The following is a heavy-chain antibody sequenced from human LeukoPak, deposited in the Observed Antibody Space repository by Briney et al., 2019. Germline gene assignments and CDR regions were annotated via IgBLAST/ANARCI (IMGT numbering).Heavy chain of an antibody. Sequence: GRSLRLSCEASGFTFSTYTLHWVRQVPGKGLDWVAVISSDGYNQYYADSVKGRFTISRDNFKDTLYLQMNSLRAEDTAVYYCARDSYGMDVWGQGTTVTVSS. J-gene: IGHJ6*02. V-gene: IGHV3-30-3*01. CDR1: GFTFSTYT. CDR2: ISSDGYNQ. CDR3: ARDSYGMDV.